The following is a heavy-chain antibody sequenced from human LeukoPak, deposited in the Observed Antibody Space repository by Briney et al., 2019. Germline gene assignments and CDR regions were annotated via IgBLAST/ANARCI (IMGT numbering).Heavy chain of an antibody. V-gene: IGHV4-59*01. CDR3: AKGGGSSGYSSLDY. Sequence: SETLSLTCTVSGGSISSDYWNWIRQPPGKGLEWIGYIYYSGNTNYDPSLKSRVTISIDTSKNLFSLKLRSVTAADTAVYYCAKGGGSSGYSSLDYWGQGTLVTVSS. J-gene: IGHJ4*02. CDR1: GGSISSDY. D-gene: IGHD3-22*01. CDR2: IYYSGNT.